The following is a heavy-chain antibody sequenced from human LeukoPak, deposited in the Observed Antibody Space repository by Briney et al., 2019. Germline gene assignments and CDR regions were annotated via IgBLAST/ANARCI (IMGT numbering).Heavy chain of an antibody. J-gene: IGHJ4*02. CDR3: ARVGSIAVAGTG. Sequence: LGGSLRLSCAASGFTFSSYAMSWVRQAPGKGLEWVSAITGSGGSTYYADSVKGRFTISRDNSKNTLYLQMNSLTTEDTAVYYCARVGSIAVAGTGWGQGTLVTVSS. CDR1: GFTFSSYA. V-gene: IGHV3-23*01. CDR2: ITGSGGST. D-gene: IGHD6-19*01.